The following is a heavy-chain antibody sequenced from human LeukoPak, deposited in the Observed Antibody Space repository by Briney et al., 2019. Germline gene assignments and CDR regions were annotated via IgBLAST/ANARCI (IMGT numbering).Heavy chain of an antibody. J-gene: IGHJ4*02. D-gene: IGHD4-17*01. Sequence: TLSLTFAVSGGSIISGSYYWCWLRQPAGKGLEWIGRIHSSGSTNYNPSLKSRVSISADTSKNQFSLKLTSVTAADTAVYYCARDGDYGDYEYWGQGTLVTVSS. CDR3: ARDGDYGDYEY. CDR2: IHSSGST. CDR1: GGSIISGSYY. V-gene: IGHV4-61*02.